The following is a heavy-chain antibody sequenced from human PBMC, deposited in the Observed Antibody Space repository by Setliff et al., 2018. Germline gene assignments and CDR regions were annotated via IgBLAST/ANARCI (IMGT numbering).Heavy chain of an antibody. V-gene: IGHV4-34*01. Sequence: PSETLSLTCAAYGGTFSDYYWTWIRRPPGKGLEWIGEINHRGSTNYNPSLKSRATISIDTSKDQFSLKLISMSAADTAVYFCARGRNIAARLLDSWGQGALVTVSS. D-gene: IGHD6-6*01. J-gene: IGHJ4*02. CDR3: ARGRNIAARLLDS. CDR1: GGTFSDYY. CDR2: INHRGST.